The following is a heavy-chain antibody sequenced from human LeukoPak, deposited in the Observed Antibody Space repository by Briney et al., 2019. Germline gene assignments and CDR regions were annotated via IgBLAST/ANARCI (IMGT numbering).Heavy chain of an antibody. CDR2: IYYSGST. V-gene: IGHV4-30-4*01. D-gene: IGHD3-9*01. CDR3: ARTARYGTFDY. CDR1: GGSISSGDYY. Sequence: SETLSLTCTVSGGSISSGDYYWSWIRQPPGTGLEWIGYIYYSGSTYYNPSLKSRVTISVDTSKNQFSLKLSSVTAADTAVYYCARTARYGTFDYWGQGTLVTVSS. J-gene: IGHJ4*02.